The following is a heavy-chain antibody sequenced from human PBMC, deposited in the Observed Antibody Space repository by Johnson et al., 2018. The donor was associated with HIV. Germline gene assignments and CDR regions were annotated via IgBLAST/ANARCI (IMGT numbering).Heavy chain of an antibody. CDR2: IRYDGSNK. V-gene: IGHV3-30*02. J-gene: IGHJ3*02. Sequence: QMQLVESGGGVVQPGGSLRLSCAASGFTFSSYGMHWVRQAPGKGLEWVAFIRYDGSNKYYADSVKGRFTIYRDNYKNKLYLQMNSLRAEDTAVYYCALTDYGDYPQRVPDAFDIWGQGTMVTVSS. CDR3: ALTDYGDYPQRVPDAFDI. D-gene: IGHD4-17*01. CDR1: GFTFSSYG.